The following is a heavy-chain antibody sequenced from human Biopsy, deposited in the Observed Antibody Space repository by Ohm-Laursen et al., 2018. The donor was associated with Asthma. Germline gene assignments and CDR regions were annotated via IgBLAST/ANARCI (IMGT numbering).Heavy chain of an antibody. CDR2: HGHEEGGT. J-gene: IGHJ4*02. V-gene: IGHV1-24*01. D-gene: IGHD4-17*01. CDR3: ASDFPKDYVRYNFQF. CDR1: GYSLTDLS. Sequence: GASVKVSCKISGYSLTDLSMHWVRQAPGQGLEWMGGHGHEEGGTVNARRFQGRVTMTEDTSTDTAYVELSSLSSDDTAVYYCASDFPKDYVRYNFQFWGQGTLVTVSS.